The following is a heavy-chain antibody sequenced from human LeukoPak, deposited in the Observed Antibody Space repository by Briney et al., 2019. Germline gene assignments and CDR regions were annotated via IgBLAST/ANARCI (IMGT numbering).Heavy chain of an antibody. CDR2: ISGSGGST. V-gene: IGHV3-23*01. CDR1: GGTFSSYA. J-gene: IGHJ4*02. Sequence: SCKASGGTFSSYAMSWVRQAPGKGLEWVSAISGSGGSTYYADSVKGRFTISRDNSKNTLYLQMNSLRAEDTAVYYCAKADFGVVMISGPDYWGQGTLVTVSS. CDR3: AKADFGVVMISGPDY. D-gene: IGHD3-3*01.